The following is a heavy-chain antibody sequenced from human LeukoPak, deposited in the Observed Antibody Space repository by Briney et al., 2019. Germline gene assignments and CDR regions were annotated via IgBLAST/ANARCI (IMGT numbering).Heavy chain of an antibody. V-gene: IGHV5-51*01. Sequence: GESLKISCQTSGYKFGNYWIGWVRQQPGQGLEWMGIIYGDDFDTRYSPSFQGHVTISADKSETTAYLQWQSLEASDTGIYYCARSEWLLPRGGFDFWGQGTRVVVSS. CDR3: ARSEWLLPRGGFDF. D-gene: IGHD3-3*01. CDR2: IYGDDFDT. J-gene: IGHJ5*01. CDR1: GYKFGNYW.